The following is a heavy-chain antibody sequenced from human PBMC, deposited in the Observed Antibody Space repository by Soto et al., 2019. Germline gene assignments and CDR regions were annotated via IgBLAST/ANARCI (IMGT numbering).Heavy chain of an antibody. Sequence: EVQMLESGGGLVQPGGSLRLSCAASGFTLSNYAMRWVRQAPGKGLEWVSGISGGDVSTYYADSEKGRFTISRDNSKNTLYLQMNSLRAEDTAVYYCAKGSRSTGWYADFWGQGTLVTVSS. V-gene: IGHV3-23*01. J-gene: IGHJ4*02. D-gene: IGHD6-19*01. CDR2: ISGGDVST. CDR1: GFTLSNYA. CDR3: AKGSRSTGWYADF.